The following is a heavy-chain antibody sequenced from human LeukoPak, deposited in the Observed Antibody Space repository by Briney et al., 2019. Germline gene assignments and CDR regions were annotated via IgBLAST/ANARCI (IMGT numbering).Heavy chain of an antibody. CDR2: ISGSGGRT. D-gene: IGHD2-2*03. CDR3: AKAFGYCSSTSCYFGRFDP. CDR1: GLTFSSQA. V-gene: IGHV3-23*01. Sequence: GGSLRLSCAASGLTFSSQAMSWVRQAPGEGLEWVSAISGSGGRTYYADSVKGRFTISRDNSKNTLYLQMNSLRAEDTAVYYCAKAFGYCSSTSCYFGRFDPWGQGTLVTV. J-gene: IGHJ5*02.